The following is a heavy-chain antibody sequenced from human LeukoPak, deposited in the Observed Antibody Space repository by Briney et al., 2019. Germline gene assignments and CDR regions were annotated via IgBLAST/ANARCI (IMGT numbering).Heavy chain of an antibody. Sequence: SETLSLTCAVYGGSFSGYYWSWIRQPPGKGLEWIGEINHSGSTNYNPSLKSRVTISVDTSKNQFSLKLSSVTAADTAVYYCARGYCSGGSCDFDPWGQGTLVTVSS. D-gene: IGHD2-15*01. CDR2: INHSGST. V-gene: IGHV4-34*01. CDR3: ARGYCSGGSCDFDP. J-gene: IGHJ5*02. CDR1: GGSFSGYY.